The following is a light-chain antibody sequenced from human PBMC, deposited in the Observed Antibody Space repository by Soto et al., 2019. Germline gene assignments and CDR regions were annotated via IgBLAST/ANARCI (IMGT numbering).Light chain of an antibody. CDR2: GAS. J-gene: IGKJ1*01. Sequence: EIVMTQSPATLSVSPGERATLSCRASQSVSSDLAWYHQKPGQAPRLLIYGASTRATGIPARFSGCGSGTEFTLTINSLQSEDFAVYYCQQYNNWPRTFGQGTKVEIK. CDR1: QSVSSD. V-gene: IGKV3-15*01. CDR3: QQYNNWPRT.